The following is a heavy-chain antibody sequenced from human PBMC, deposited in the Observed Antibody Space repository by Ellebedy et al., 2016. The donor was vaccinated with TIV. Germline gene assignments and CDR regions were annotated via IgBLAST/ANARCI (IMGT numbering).Heavy chain of an antibody. CDR2: ISGSGRST. CDR1: GFKFSNYA. V-gene: IGHV3-23*01. Sequence: PGGSLRLSCEASGFKFSNYAMIWVRQAPGKGMEWVSGISGSGRSTYYADSVKGRFNISRENSKNTLYLQMNSLRVEDTAVYYCAKDLVWRYFDWLWDSWGQGTLVTVSS. J-gene: IGHJ4*02. CDR3: AKDLVWRYFDWLWDS. D-gene: IGHD3-9*01.